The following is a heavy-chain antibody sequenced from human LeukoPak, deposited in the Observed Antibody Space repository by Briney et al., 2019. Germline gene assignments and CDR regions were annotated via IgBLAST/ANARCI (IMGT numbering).Heavy chain of an antibody. J-gene: IGHJ4*02. CDR1: GYTFTGYY. Sequence: ASVKVSCKASGYTFTGYYMHWVRQAPGQGLEWMGWINPNSGGTNYAQKFQGRVTMTRDTSISTAYMELSRLRSDDTAVYYCARDWLDYYDSSGYTYWGQGTLVTVSS. CDR2: INPNSGGT. CDR3: ARDWLDYYDSSGYTY. V-gene: IGHV1-2*02. D-gene: IGHD3-22*01.